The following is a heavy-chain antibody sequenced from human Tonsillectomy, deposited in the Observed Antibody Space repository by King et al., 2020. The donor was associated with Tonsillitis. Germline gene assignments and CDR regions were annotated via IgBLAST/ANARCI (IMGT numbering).Heavy chain of an antibody. Sequence: VQLVESGGGLVQPGGSLRLSCAASGFTFSSYAMHWVRQAPGKGLEYVSAISSNGGSTYYANSVKGRFTISRDNSKNTLYLQMGSLRAEDMAVYYCARDRGSGLLDAFDIWGQGTMVTVSS. CDR1: GFTFSSYA. D-gene: IGHD6-19*01. CDR2: ISSNGGST. J-gene: IGHJ3*02. CDR3: ARDRGSGLLDAFDI. V-gene: IGHV3-64*01.